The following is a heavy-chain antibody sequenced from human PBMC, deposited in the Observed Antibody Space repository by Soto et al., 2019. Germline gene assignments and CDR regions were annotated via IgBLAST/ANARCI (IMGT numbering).Heavy chain of an antibody. V-gene: IGHV1-3*01. CDR3: AKDRGRGWFSYFDC. CDR2: INAGSGDT. CDR1: GYTFTNNT. Sequence: ASVKVSCKASGYTFTNNTMHWVRQAPGQRLEWMGWINAGSGDTKYSEKFLGRVTFTRDTSASTDYMDLTSLRSEDTALYYCAKDRGRGWFSYFDCWGQGTLVTV. D-gene: IGHD6-19*01. J-gene: IGHJ4*02.